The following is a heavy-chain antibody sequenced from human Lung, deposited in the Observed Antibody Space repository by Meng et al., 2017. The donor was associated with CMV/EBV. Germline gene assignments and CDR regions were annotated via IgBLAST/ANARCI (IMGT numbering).Heavy chain of an antibody. CDR3: SRGDSNGPPY. V-gene: IGHV3-73*01. CDR2: IRNRANSHAT. Sequence: GESLKISCSASGFTFSDAGLHWVRQASGRGLEWIGRIRNRANSHATAYVASVKGRFTISRDDSKNTMYLHMNSLKTDDTAVYYCSRGDSNGPPYWGPGNLVNVAS. J-gene: IGHJ4*02. D-gene: IGHD3-22*01. CDR1: GFTFSDAG.